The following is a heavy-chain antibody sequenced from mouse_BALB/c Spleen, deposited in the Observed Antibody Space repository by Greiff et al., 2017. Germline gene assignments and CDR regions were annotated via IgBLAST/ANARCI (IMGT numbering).Heavy chain of an antibody. V-gene: IGHV1S29*02. CDR1: GYTFTDYN. Sequence: EVQLQQSGPELVKPGASVKISCKASGYTFTDYNMHWVKQSHGKSLEWIGYIYPYNGGTGYNQKFKSKATLTVDNSSSTAYMELRSLTSEDSAVYYCARFYGSSYDAMDYWGQGTSVTVSS. CDR3: ARFYGSSYDAMDY. CDR2: IYPYNGGT. D-gene: IGHD1-1*01. J-gene: IGHJ4*01.